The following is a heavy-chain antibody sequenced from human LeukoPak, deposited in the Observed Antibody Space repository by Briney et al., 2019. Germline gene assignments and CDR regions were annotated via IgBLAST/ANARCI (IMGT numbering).Heavy chain of an antibody. J-gene: IGHJ5*02. V-gene: IGHV1-8*01. CDR1: GYTFTSYD. Sequence: ASVKVSCKASGYTFTSYDINWVRQATGQGLEWMGWMNPNSGNTGYAQKFQGRVTMTRNTSISTAYMELSSLRSEDTAVYYCARRWGRLRKFDPWGQGTLVTVSS. CDR2: MNPNSGNT. D-gene: IGHD3-16*01. CDR3: ARRWGRLRKFDP.